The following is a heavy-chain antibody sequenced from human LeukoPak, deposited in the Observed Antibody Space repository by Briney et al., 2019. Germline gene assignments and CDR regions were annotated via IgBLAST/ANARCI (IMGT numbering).Heavy chain of an antibody. CDR3: ASRAGYYDSSVYYYDGVDY. D-gene: IGHD3-22*01. V-gene: IGHV1-69*04. CDR2: IIPILGIA. Sequence: SVKVSCKASGGTFSSYAISWVRQAPGQGLEWMGRIIPILGIANYAQKFQGRVTITADKSTSTAYMELSSLRSEDTAVYYCASRAGYYDSSVYYYDGVDYWGQGTLVTVSS. J-gene: IGHJ4*02. CDR1: GGTFSSYA.